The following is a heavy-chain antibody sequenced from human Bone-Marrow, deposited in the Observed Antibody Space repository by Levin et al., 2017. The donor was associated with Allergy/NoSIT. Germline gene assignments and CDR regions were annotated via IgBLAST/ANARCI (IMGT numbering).Heavy chain of an antibody. CDR1: GFSFSDAY. D-gene: IGHD3-10*01. Sequence: GGSLRLSCAASGFSFSDAYMSWIRQAPGKGLEWVAFISSSGRYRNYADSLKGRFTVSRDNANNSLYLQIDSLRAEDTATYHCARDYSYFFGSGSSAGGYYYLDVWGSGTTVTVSS. CDR3: ARDYSYFFGSGSSAGGYYYLDV. V-gene: IGHV3-11*06. CDR2: ISSSGRYR. J-gene: IGHJ6*03.